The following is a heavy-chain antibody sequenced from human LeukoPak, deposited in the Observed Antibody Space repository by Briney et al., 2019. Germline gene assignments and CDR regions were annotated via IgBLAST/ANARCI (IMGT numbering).Heavy chain of an antibody. CDR2: IYYSGST. CDR3: ARDQRGSYGAFDI. V-gene: IGHV4-61*01. Sequence: PSETLSLTCTVSSGSISTSNYYWGWVRQPPGKALEWIGYIYYSGSTNYNPSLKSRVTISVDTSKNQFSLKLSSVTAADTAVYYCARDQRGSYGAFDIWGQGTMVTVSS. D-gene: IGHD1-26*01. J-gene: IGHJ3*02. CDR1: SGSISTSNYY.